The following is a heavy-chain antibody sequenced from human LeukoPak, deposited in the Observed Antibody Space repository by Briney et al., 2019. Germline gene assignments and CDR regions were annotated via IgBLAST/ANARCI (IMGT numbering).Heavy chain of an antibody. D-gene: IGHD3-16*01. J-gene: IGHJ4*02. Sequence: SETLSLTCAVYGGSFSGYYWSWIRQPPGKGLEWIGGINHSGSTNYNPSLKSRVTISVDTSKNQFSLKLSSVTAADTAVYYCARRHRRLHFDYWGQGTLVTVSS. CDR2: INHSGST. CDR1: GGSFSGYY. CDR3: ARRHRRLHFDY. V-gene: IGHV4-34*01.